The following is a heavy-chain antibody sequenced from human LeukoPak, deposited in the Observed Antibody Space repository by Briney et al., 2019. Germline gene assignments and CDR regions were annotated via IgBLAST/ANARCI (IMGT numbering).Heavy chain of an antibody. D-gene: IGHD6-19*01. CDR1: VGSISSYY. CDR3: ARGTVAGHYYFDY. J-gene: IGHJ4*02. V-gene: IGHV4-59*07. CDR2: IYYSGST. Sequence: SDPVSLTCTVSVGSISSYYWSWIRQPTGKGLEGLGYIYYSGSTNYNPSLKSRVTISVDTSKNQFSLKLSSVTAADTAVYYCARGTVAGHYYFDYWGQGTLVTVSS.